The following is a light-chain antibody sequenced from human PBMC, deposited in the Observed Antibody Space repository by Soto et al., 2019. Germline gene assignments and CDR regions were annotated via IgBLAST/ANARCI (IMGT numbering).Light chain of an antibody. Sequence: EIVLTQSPCTLSLSPGARATLACRASQSVSSSYLAWYQQKPGQAPRLLIYGASSRATGIPDRFSGSGSGTYFALTISRLEPEAFAGYYCQQVGSSPPFFTFGRGTKVDSK. V-gene: IGKV3-20*01. CDR1: QSVSSSY. CDR2: GAS. CDR3: QQVGSSPPFFT. J-gene: IGKJ3*01.